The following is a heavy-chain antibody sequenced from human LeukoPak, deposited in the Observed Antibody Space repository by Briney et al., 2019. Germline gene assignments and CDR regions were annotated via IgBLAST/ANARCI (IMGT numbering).Heavy chain of an antibody. V-gene: IGHV3-53*01. J-gene: IGHJ3*02. CDR3: ARASGDVLLWFGELSYAFDI. Sequence: GGSLRLSCAASGFTFSSYWMSWVRQAPGKGLEWVSVLYSGGSTYSADSVKGRFTISRDNSKNTLYLQMNSLRVEDTAVYYCARASGDVLLWFGELSYAFDIWGQGTMVTVSS. D-gene: IGHD3-10*01. CDR2: LYSGGST. CDR1: GFTFSSYW.